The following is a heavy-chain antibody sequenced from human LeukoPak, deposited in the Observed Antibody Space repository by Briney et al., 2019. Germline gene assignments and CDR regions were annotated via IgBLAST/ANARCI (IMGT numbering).Heavy chain of an antibody. D-gene: IGHD3-22*01. CDR1: GFTFSSYS. CDR3: ARGDDSGYYDYFDY. V-gene: IGHV3-21*01. Sequence: PGGSLRLSCAASGFTFSSYSMNWVRQAPGKGLEWVSSISSSSGYIYYADSVKGRFTISRDNAKNSLYLQMNSLRAEDTAVYYCARGDDSGYYDYFDYWGQGALVTVSS. CDR2: ISSSSGYI. J-gene: IGHJ4*02.